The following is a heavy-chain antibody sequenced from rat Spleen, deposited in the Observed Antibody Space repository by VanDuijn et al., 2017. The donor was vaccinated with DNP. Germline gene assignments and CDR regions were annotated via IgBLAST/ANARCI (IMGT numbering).Heavy chain of an antibody. V-gene: IGHV4-2*01. Sequence: EVKLVESGGGLVQPGRSLKLSCAASGFNFNDYWMGWVRQAPGKGLEWIAEINTDSRTIKYAPSLKDKFAISRDNAQNILYLQMSKLGSEDTAIYYCTREGENISTTTPYVMDAWGQGASVTVSS. CDR2: INTDSRTI. CDR3: TREGENISTTTPYVMDA. CDR1: GFNFNDYW. D-gene: IGHD1-5*01. J-gene: IGHJ4*01.